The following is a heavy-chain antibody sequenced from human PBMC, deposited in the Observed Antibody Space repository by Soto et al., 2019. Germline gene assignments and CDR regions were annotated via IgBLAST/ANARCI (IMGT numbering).Heavy chain of an antibody. CDR1: GGSISSGGYY. Sequence: QVQLQESGPGLVKPSQTLSLTCTGSGGSISSGGYYWSWIRQHPGKGLEWIGYIYYSGSTYYNPSLKSRVTISVDTSKNQFSLKLSSVTAADTAVYYCARSSTSANYFDYWGQGTLVTVSS. J-gene: IGHJ4*02. CDR3: ARSSTSANYFDY. V-gene: IGHV4-31*03. CDR2: IYYSGST. D-gene: IGHD2-2*01.